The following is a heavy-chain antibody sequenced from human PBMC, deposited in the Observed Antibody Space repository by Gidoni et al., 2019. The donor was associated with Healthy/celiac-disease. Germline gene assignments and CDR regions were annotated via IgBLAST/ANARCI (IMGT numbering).Heavy chain of an antibody. CDR1: GFTFSSYA. J-gene: IGHJ4*02. V-gene: IGHV3-23*01. Sequence: EVQLLESGGGLVQTGGSLRISCAASGFTFSSYAIGWVGQAPGKVLEVVSAISGSGGSTYYADSVKGRFTISRDNSKNTLYLQMNSLRAEDTAVYYCAKDIPDYYYDSSGYYPFDYWGQGTLVTVSS. D-gene: IGHD3-22*01. CDR2: ISGSGGST. CDR3: AKDIPDYYYDSSGYYPFDY.